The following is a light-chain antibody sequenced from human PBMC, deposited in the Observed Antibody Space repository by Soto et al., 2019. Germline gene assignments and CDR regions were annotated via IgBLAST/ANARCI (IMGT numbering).Light chain of an antibody. J-gene: IGKJ5*01. V-gene: IGKV1-12*01. CDR1: QGISSW. Sequence: DIQMTQSPSSVSASVGDRVTITCRASQGISSWIAWYQQKPGKAPKLLIYAASSLQSGVPSRFSGSGSGTDFALTISRLQPEDFATYYCQQANSFPITFGQGTRLEIK. CDR2: AAS. CDR3: QQANSFPIT.